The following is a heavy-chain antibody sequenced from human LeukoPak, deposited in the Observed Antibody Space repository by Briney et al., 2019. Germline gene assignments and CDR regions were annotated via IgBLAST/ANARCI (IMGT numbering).Heavy chain of an antibody. CDR3: AKLPRDGYNYADF. J-gene: IGHJ4*02. V-gene: IGHV5-51*01. Sequence: GESLKISCKGSGYSFTNYWIGWVRQMPGKGLEWMGIIYPGDSDTRYSPSLQGQVTISADKSISTAYLQWSSLKASDTAIYYCAKLPRDGYNYADFWGQGTLVTVSS. D-gene: IGHD5-24*01. CDR1: GYSFTNYW. CDR2: IYPGDSDT.